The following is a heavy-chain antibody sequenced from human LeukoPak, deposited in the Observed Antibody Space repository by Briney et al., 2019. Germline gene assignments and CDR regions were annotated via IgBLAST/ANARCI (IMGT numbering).Heavy chain of an antibody. Sequence: SETLSLTCAVYGGSFSGYYWSWIRQPPGKGLEWIGSIYYSGNTYYNPSLKSRVTISVDTSKNQFSLKLSSVTAADTAVYYCARDSMGEGYCTNGVCYANWFDPWGQGTLVTVSS. CDR3: ARDSMGEGYCTNGVCYANWFDP. CDR1: GGSFSGYY. J-gene: IGHJ5*02. V-gene: IGHV4-34*11. D-gene: IGHD2-8*01. CDR2: IYYSGNT.